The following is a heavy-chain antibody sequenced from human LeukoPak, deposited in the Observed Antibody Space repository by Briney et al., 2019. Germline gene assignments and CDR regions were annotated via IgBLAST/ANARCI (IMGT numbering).Heavy chain of an antibody. V-gene: IGHV3-48*01. D-gene: IGHD4-11*01. CDR1: GFTFSDYS. Sequence: GGSLRLSCAASGFTFSDYSMNWVRQAPGRGLEWLSYISNITTTIYYADSVKGRFTISRDNAKNSLYLQMNSLRAEDTAVYYCARDWNDYSGGGDYWGQGTLVTVSS. CDR2: ISNITTTI. CDR3: ARDWNDYSGGGDY. J-gene: IGHJ4*02.